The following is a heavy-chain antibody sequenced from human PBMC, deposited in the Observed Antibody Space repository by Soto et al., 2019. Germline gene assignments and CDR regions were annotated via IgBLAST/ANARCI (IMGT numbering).Heavy chain of an antibody. J-gene: IGHJ4*02. D-gene: IGHD3-10*01. V-gene: IGHV3-23*01. CDR2: MSGSGDST. Sequence: EVELLESGGGLVQPGGFVRLSCAASGFTFSNYAMNWVRQAPGKGLEWVSAMSGSGDSTYYADSLKGRFTISRDNSKNTLYLQMNSLRAEDTAVYYCATSGYESGSYSFDYWGQGTLVTVSS. CDR3: ATSGYESGSYSFDY. CDR1: GFTFSNYA.